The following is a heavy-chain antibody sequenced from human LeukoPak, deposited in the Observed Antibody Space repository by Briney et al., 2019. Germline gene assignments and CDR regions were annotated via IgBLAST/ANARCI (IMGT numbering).Heavy chain of an antibody. Sequence: GRSLRLSCAASGFTFSSYGMHWVRQAPGKGLEWVAVISYDGSNKYYADSVEGRFTISRDNSKNTLYLQMNSLRAEDTAVYYCAKDRVQLWFAVSPDYWGQGTLVTVSS. CDR3: AKDRVQLWFAVSPDY. CDR2: ISYDGSNK. D-gene: IGHD5-18*01. V-gene: IGHV3-30*18. J-gene: IGHJ4*02. CDR1: GFTFSSYG.